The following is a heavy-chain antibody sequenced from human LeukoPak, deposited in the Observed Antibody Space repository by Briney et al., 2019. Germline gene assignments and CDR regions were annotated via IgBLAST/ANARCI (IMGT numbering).Heavy chain of an antibody. CDR2: INPIFRTA. CDR1: GGTFSNSA. J-gene: IGHJ6*02. CDR3: ARGGGIFGVLTTAHYYGMDV. V-gene: IGHV1-69*13. D-gene: IGHD3-3*01. Sequence: GASVKVSCKASGGTFSNSAISWVRQAPGQGLEWMGGINPIFRTANYAHKFQGKVTITADESTSTAYMELSSLRFEDTAVYYCARGGGIFGVLTTAHYYGMDVWAKGPRSSSP.